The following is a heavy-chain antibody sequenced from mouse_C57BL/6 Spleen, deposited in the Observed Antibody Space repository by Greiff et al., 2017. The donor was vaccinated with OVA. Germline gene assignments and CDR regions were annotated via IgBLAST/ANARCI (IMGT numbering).Heavy chain of an antibody. CDR2: IDPSDSYT. Sequence: QVQLQQSGAELVKPGASVKLSCKASGYTFTSYWMQWVKQRPGQGLEWIGEIDPSDSYTNYNQKFKGKATLTVDTSSSTAYMQLSSLTSEDSAVYYCAREEYSKRAMDYWGQGTSVTVSS. V-gene: IGHV1-50*01. D-gene: IGHD2-5*01. J-gene: IGHJ4*01. CDR3: AREEYSKRAMDY. CDR1: GYTFTSYW.